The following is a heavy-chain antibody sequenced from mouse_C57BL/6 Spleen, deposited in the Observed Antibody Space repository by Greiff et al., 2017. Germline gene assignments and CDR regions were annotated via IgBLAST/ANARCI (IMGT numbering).Heavy chain of an antibody. Sequence: QVQLQQPGAELVKPGASVKVSCKASGYTFTSYWMHWVKQRPGQGLEWIGRIHPSDSDTNYNQKFKGKATLTVDKSSSTAYMQLRRLTSEDSAVYYCAIEGVYDGYYYYFDYWGQGTTLTVSS. D-gene: IGHD2-3*01. CDR1: GYTFTSYW. V-gene: IGHV1-74*01. J-gene: IGHJ2*01. CDR3: AIEGVYDGYYYYFDY. CDR2: IHPSDSDT.